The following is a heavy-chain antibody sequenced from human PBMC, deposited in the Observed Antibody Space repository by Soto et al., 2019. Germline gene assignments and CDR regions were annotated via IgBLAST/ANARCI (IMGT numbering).Heavy chain of an antibody. Sequence: QVQLGQSGSEVKKPGSSVRVSCKASGGTFSIYTISWLRQAPGQGLEWMGRVIPFLDIPSYSQRFQGRVTITADKSAAPAYMELSSLRSEDTAVYYCARDRDSMNWPNCDSWGQGTLVTVSS. D-gene: IGHD1-1*01. J-gene: IGHJ4*02. CDR3: ARDRDSMNWPNCDS. CDR2: VIPFLDIP. CDR1: GGTFSIYT. V-gene: IGHV1-69*02.